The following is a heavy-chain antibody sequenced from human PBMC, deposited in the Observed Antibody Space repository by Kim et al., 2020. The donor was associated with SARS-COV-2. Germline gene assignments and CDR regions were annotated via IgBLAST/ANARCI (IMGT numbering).Heavy chain of an antibody. CDR1: GFTVSSSY. CDR2: IYRGGNT. D-gene: IGHD2-2*01. V-gene: IGHV3-66*02. Sequence: GGSLRLSCEASGFTVSSSYMNWVRQAPGKGLEWVSIIYRGGNTNYADYVKGRFTISRDNYKNTLFLQKNSLRAEDTAVYYCARRIPTSWDLDYWGQGTLVTVSS. CDR3: ARRIPTSWDLDY. J-gene: IGHJ4*02.